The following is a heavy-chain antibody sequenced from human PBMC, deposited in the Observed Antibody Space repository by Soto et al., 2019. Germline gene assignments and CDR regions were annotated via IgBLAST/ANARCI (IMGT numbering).Heavy chain of an antibody. CDR2: IIPIYGTA. CDR3: AKDRRADWESYYYYAMDV. Sequence: QVQLVQSGAEVKKPGSSVKVSCKASGGTFSSFTISWVRQAPGQGLEWMGGIIPIYGTANYEQKFQGRVTITADASTRTAYMELSSLRSEDTAAYYCAKDRRADWESYYYYAMDVRHQGTTVTVSS. CDR1: GGTFSSFT. D-gene: IGHD1-26*01. J-gene: IGHJ6*02. V-gene: IGHV1-69*01.